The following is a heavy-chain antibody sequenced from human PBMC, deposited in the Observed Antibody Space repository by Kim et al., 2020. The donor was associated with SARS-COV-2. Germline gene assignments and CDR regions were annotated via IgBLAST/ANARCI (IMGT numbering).Heavy chain of an antibody. Sequence: GGSLRLSCAASGFTFSSYWMHWVRQAPGKGLVWVSRINSDGSSTSYADSVKGRFTISRDNAKNTLYLQMNSLRAEDTAVYYCARAYPSMGDVGDLYWGQGTLVTVSS. D-gene: IGHD3-10*01. CDR2: INSDGSST. CDR1: GFTFSSYW. CDR3: ARAYPSMGDVGDLY. J-gene: IGHJ4*02. V-gene: IGHV3-74*01.